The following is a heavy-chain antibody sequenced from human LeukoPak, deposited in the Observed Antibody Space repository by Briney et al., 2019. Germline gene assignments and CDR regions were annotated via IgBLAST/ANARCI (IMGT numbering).Heavy chain of an antibody. D-gene: IGHD5-12*01. CDR2: IYPGNSET. CDR1: GYFFSSDW. J-gene: IGHJ4*02. V-gene: IGHV5-51*01. CDR3: ASGDGYSGYGDFDY. Sequence: GESLKISCKGSGYFFSSDWIGWVRQMPGKGLAWMGIIYPGNSETTYSPSFQGQVTISADKSISTAYLQWSSLKASDTAMYYCASGDGYSGYGDFDYWGQGTLVTVPS.